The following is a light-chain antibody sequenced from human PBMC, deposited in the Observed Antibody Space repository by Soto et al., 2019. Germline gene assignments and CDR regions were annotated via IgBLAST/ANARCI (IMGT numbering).Light chain of an antibody. CDR2: DVT. CDR1: SSDVGGYNY. Sequence: QSALTQPASVSGSPGQSIAISCTGTSSDVGGYNYVSWYQQHPGKAPKLIIYDVTNRPSGVSNRFSGSKSGNTASLTISGLQAEDEADYYCSSYTSSSTYVFGTRTKLTVL. V-gene: IGLV2-14*01. J-gene: IGLJ1*01. CDR3: SSYTSSSTYV.